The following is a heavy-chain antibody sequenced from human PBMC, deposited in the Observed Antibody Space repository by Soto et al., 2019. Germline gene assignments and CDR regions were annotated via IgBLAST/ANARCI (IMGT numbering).Heavy chain of an antibody. CDR3: ARVAFYDFWSGYYKYFDY. V-gene: IGHV1-46*01. J-gene: IGHJ4*02. CDR1: GYTFTSYY. CDR2: INPSGGST. Sequence: ASVKVSCKASGYTFTSYYMHWVRQAPGQGLEWMGIINPSGGSTSYAQKFQGRVTMTRDTSTSTVYMELSSLRAEDMAVYYCARVAFYDFWSGYYKYFDYWGQGTLVTVSS. D-gene: IGHD3-3*01.